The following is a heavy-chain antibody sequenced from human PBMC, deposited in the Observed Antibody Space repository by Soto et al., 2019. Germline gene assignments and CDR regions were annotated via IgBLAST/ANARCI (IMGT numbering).Heavy chain of an antibody. CDR1: GFTFSSYA. J-gene: IGHJ4*02. CDR3: GKTVNGASGVSGDLYYFDY. D-gene: IGHD2-8*01. V-gene: IGHV3-23*01. Sequence: EVQLLESGGGLVQPGGSLRLSCAASGFTFSSYAMSWVRQAPGKGPEWVAGISGSGGSEYYADSVKGRFTISRDNSKNTLYLQMNSLRAEDTAVYYCGKTVNGASGVSGDLYYFDYWGQGTLVTVSS. CDR2: ISGSGGSE.